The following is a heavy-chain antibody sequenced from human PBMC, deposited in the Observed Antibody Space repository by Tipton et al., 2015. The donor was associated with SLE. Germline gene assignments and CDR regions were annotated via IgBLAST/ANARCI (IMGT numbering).Heavy chain of an antibody. CDR3: ASNCIDSPYYFYGLYG. CDR2: IYHSGGT. Sequence: TLSLTCTVSGGSISSSSYYWGWIRQPPGKGLEWIGSIYHSGGTYYNPSLKSRVTISGDTSKNQFSLNLSSGSATDTAVYYWASNCIDSPYYFYGLYGWGQGTTVTVSS. CDR1: GGSISSSSYY. V-gene: IGHV4-39*07. J-gene: IGHJ6*02. D-gene: IGHD1-1*01.